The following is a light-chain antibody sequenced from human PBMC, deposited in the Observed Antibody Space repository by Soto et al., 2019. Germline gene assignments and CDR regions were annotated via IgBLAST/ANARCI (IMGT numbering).Light chain of an antibody. CDR2: GAS. CDR3: QQYDNWPIT. J-gene: IGKJ5*01. V-gene: IGKV3-15*01. Sequence: EIVMTQSPATLSVSPGGRATLSCTASQSVSSNLAWYQQKPAQAPRLLIYGASTEATGIPARFSGSGSGTEFTLTISSLQSEDFAVYYCQQYDNWPITFGQGTRLEIK. CDR1: QSVSSN.